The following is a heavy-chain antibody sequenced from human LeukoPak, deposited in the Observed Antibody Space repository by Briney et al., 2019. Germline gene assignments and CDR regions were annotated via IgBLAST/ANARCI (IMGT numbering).Heavy chain of an antibody. Sequence: QSGGSLRLSCAASGFTFSSYSMNWVRQAPGKGLEWVSYISSSSSTIYYADSVKGRFTISRDNAKNSLYLQMNSLRAEDTAVYYCARCDSVTALDYWGQGTLVTVSS. CDR2: ISSSSSTI. J-gene: IGHJ4*02. V-gene: IGHV3-48*01. D-gene: IGHD5-18*01. CDR1: GFTFSSYS. CDR3: ARCDSVTALDY.